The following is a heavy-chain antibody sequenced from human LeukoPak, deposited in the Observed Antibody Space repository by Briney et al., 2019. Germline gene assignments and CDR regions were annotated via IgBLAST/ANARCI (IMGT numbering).Heavy chain of an antibody. CDR2: INHSGST. CDR1: GGSFSGYY. CDR3: ARGNSQFDP. V-gene: IGHV4-34*01. J-gene: IGHJ5*02. Sequence: SETLSLTFAVYGGSFSGYYWSWIRRPPGKGLEWIGEINHSGSTNYNPSLKSRVTISVDTSKNQFSLKLSSVTAADTAVYYCARGNSQFDPWGQGTLVTVSS.